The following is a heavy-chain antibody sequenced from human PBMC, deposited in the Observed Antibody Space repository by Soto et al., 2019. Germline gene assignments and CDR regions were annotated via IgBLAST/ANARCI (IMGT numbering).Heavy chain of an antibody. CDR2: ISYDGSNK. D-gene: IGHD3-9*01. Sequence: PGGSLRLSCAASELTFSTYGMHWVRQAPGKGLEWVAVISYDGSNKYYADSVKGRFTISRDNSKNTLYLQMNSLRAEDTAVYYCAKSYYDILTGLVYYYGMDVWGQGTTVTVSS. CDR3: AKSYYDILTGLVYYYGMDV. J-gene: IGHJ6*02. V-gene: IGHV3-30*18. CDR1: ELTFSTYG.